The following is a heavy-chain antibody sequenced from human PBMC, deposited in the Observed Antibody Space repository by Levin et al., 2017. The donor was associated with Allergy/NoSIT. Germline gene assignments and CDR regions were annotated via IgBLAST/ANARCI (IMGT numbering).Heavy chain of an antibody. CDR1: GGSISPYS. D-gene: IGHD3-22*01. J-gene: IGHJ4*02. CDR3: ARGHFDTRGYSNALEY. Sequence: SCTVSGGSISPYSWTWIRQSPGKGLDWIGYIRYSGTTSYNPSLEGRLTISLDTSKSQFSLRLSSVTDADTAMYYCARGHFDTRGYSNALEYWGQGILVTVSS. V-gene: IGHV4-59*03. CDR2: IRYSGTT.